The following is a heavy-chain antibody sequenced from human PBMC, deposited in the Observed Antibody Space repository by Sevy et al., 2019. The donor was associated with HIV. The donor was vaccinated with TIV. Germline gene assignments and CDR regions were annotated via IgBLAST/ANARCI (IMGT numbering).Heavy chain of an antibody. V-gene: IGHV3-23*01. CDR2: ISGFGNT. Sequence: GGSLRLSCAASGFTFNTHVMNWVRQAPGKGLEWVSSISGFGNTYYADSVRGRFTISRDIAKNTLYLQMNSLRAEDTAVYYCAKVLNPALESMMEVTVRSLKGFDVWGQGTMVTVSS. D-gene: IGHD3-22*01. CDR3: AKVLNPALESMMEVTVRSLKGFDV. CDR1: GFTFNTHV. J-gene: IGHJ3*01.